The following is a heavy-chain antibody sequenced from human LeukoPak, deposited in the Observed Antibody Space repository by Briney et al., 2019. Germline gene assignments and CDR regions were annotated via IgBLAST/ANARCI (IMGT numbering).Heavy chain of an antibody. V-gene: IGHV3-23*01. D-gene: IGHD2/OR15-2a*01. CDR2: ISGSGGNT. CDR3: AKDALISYRGAWSQSDY. CDR1: GFIVSHYW. Sequence: GGSLRLSCGASGFIVSHYWTSWVRQAPGKGLEWVSGISGSGGNTYYVDSVKGRFTISRDNSRNTLYLQMNNLRAEDTAVYYCAKDALISYRGAWSQSDYWGQGTLVTVSS. J-gene: IGHJ4*02.